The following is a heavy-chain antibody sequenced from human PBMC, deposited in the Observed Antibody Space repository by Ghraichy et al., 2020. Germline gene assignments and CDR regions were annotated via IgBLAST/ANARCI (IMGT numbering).Heavy chain of an antibody. CDR3: ARAADGYQ. CDR1: GFNFSSNW. Sequence: GGSLRLSCSASGFNFSSNWMSWVRQAPGKGLEWVANIRQDGVSKYYVDSARGRFSISRDNAKSSLYLQMDSLRADDTGVYYCARAADGYQWGRGTLVTDTS. V-gene: IGHV3-7*04. CDR2: IRQDGVSK. D-gene: IGHD5-24*01. J-gene: IGHJ4*02.